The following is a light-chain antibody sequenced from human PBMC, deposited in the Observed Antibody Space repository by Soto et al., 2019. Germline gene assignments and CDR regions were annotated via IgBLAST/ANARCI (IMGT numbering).Light chain of an antibody. CDR3: HQYYYWRT. J-gene: IGKJ1*01. CDR2: AAS. Sequence: EVILTQSPATLSVSPGESVTLSCRASQNVNHDLAWYQQKAGQAPRILIYAASVRAPGIPVRFSGSGSATEFTLTISSLESEDFASYYCHQYYYWRTFGQGTKV. CDR1: QNVNHD. V-gene: IGKV3-15*01.